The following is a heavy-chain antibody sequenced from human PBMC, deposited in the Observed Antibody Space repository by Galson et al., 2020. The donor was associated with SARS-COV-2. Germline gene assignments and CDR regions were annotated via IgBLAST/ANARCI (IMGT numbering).Heavy chain of an antibody. CDR3: TKDGPKPVDYAMDV. Sequence: GGSLRLSCTASGFTFKSFAMNWVRQAPGKGLEWVSTIRPRGTSTFYSDSLKGRVTISRDNSNNTVFLHLNRLRVEDTAVYFCTKDGPKPVDYAMDVWGQGTTVTVSS. CDR2: IRPRGTST. CDR1: GFTFKSFA. V-gene: IGHV3-23*01. J-gene: IGHJ6*02.